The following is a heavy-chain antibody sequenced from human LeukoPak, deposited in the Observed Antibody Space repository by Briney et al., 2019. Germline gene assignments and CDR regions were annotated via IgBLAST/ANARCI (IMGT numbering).Heavy chain of an antibody. J-gene: IGHJ5*02. CDR3: ARSKVRGVIKDRGPWFDP. CDR1: GGTFTSYD. V-gene: IGHV1-8*01. CDR2: MNPNSGNT. Sequence: ASVKVSCKASGGTFTSYDINWVRQATGQGLEWMGWMNPNSGNTGYAQKFQGRVTMTRNTSISTAYMELSSLRSEDTAVYYCARSKVRGVIKDRGPWFDPWGQGTLVTVSS. D-gene: IGHD3-10*01.